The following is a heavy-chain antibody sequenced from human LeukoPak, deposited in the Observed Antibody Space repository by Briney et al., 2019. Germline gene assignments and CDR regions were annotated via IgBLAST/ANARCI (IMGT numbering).Heavy chain of an antibody. CDR1: GYTFTGYY. Sequence: GASVKVSCKASGYTFTGYYMHWVRQAPGQGLEWMGWINPNSGGTNYAQKFQGRVTMTRDTSISTAYMELSRLRSDDTAVYYCAREVVYYDSSGYYLPLGYWGQGTLVTVSS. D-gene: IGHD3-22*01. J-gene: IGHJ4*02. V-gene: IGHV1-2*02. CDR2: INPNSGGT. CDR3: AREVVYYDSSGYYLPLGY.